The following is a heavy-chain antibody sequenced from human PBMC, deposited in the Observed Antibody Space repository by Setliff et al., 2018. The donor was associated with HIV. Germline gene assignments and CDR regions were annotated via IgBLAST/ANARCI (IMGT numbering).Heavy chain of an antibody. J-gene: IGHJ4*02. CDR3: IIDIGEVQPYSLDC. CDR1: GGSIRSSGYY. D-gene: IGHD2-15*01. Sequence: SETLSLTCSVSGGSIRSSGYYWGWIRQPPGKGLEWIGSIYYSGSTYYNPSLKSRVTISVDTSKNQFSLKLSSVTAADTAIYYCIIDIGEVQPYSLDCWGQGTLVTVSS. CDR2: IYYSGST. V-gene: IGHV4-39*07.